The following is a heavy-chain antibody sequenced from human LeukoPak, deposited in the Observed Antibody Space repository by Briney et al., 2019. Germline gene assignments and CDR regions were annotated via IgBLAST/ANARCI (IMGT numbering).Heavy chain of an antibody. V-gene: IGHV4-34*01. D-gene: IGHD2-2*01. J-gene: IGHJ4*02. CDR2: INHSGST. CDR1: GGSFGGYY. Sequence: PSETLSLTCAVYGGSFGGYYWSWIRQPPGKGPEWIGEINHSGSTNYNPSLKSRVTISVDTSKNQFSLKLSSVTAADTAAYYCAREGYQLLGAFDYWGQGTLVTVSS. CDR3: AREGYQLLGAFDY.